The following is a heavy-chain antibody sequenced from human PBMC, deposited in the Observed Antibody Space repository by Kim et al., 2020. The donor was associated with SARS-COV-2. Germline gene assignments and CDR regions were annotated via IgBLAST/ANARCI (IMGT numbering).Heavy chain of an antibody. J-gene: IGHJ4*02. Sequence: VGSLRLSCAASGFTFSSYAMSWVRQAPGKGLEWVSAISGSGGSTYYADSVKGRFTISRDNSKNTLYLQMNSLRAEDTAVYYCAKAPLDRGGSANWGQGTLVTVSS. CDR1: GFTFSSYA. CDR2: ISGSGGST. V-gene: IGHV3-23*01. D-gene: IGHD2-15*01. CDR3: AKAPLDRGGSAN.